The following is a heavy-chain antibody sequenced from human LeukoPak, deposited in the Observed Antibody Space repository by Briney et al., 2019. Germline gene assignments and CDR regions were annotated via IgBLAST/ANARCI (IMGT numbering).Heavy chain of an antibody. CDR1: GGSFSGYY. J-gene: IGHJ6*03. CDR3: ARRIKARYYYGSGSYKTNYYYYYMDV. CDR2: INHSGST. V-gene: IGHV4-34*01. Sequence: SETLSLTCAVYGGSFSGYYWSWIRQPPGKGLEWIGEINHSGSTNYNPSLKSRVTISVDTSKNQFSLKLSSVTAADTAVYYCARRIKARYYYGSGSYKTNYYYYYMDVWGKGTTVTISS. D-gene: IGHD3-10*01.